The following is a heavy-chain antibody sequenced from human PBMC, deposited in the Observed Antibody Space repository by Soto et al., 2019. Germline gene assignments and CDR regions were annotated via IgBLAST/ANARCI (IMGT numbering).Heavy chain of an antibody. CDR1: GFTFSAHY. Sequence: GGSLRLSCAASGFTFSAHYMDWVRQAPGKGLEWVGRTRNKANSYTTEYAASVKGRFTISRDDSKNSLYLQMNSLKTEDTAVYYCARGGYCSSTGCYTDYYGMDVWGQGTTVTVSS. V-gene: IGHV3-72*01. D-gene: IGHD2-2*02. CDR3: ARGGYCSSTGCYTDYYGMDV. CDR2: TRNKANSYTT. J-gene: IGHJ6*02.